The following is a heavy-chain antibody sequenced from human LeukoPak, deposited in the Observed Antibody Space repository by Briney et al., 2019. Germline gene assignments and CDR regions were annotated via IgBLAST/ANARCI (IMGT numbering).Heavy chain of an antibody. CDR3: AKDSSGASGNYDYFDY. D-gene: IGHD1-26*01. Sequence: PGGSLRLSCAASGFTFSSYAMSWVRQAPGNGLEWVSVISDNGGSTYYADTVKGRFTISRDNSKNTLYLQMNSLRAEDTAVYYCAKDSSGASGNYDYFDYWGQGTLVTVSS. J-gene: IGHJ4*02. CDR2: ISDNGGST. V-gene: IGHV3-23*01. CDR1: GFTFSSYA.